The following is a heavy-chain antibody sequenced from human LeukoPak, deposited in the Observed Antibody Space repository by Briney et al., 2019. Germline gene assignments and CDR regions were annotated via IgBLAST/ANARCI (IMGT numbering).Heavy chain of an antibody. Sequence: GGSLRLSCEASGFTLSTFDMNWVRQTPGKGLEWVSRINTDGSTTTSADSVKGRFTISRDNAKNTLYLQMNSLRAEDTAVYYCARYCSSDVCDSRYFDYWGQGTPVTVSS. CDR1: GFTLSTFD. CDR2: INTDGSTT. V-gene: IGHV3-74*01. CDR3: ARYCSSDVCDSRYFDY. D-gene: IGHD2-8*01. J-gene: IGHJ4*02.